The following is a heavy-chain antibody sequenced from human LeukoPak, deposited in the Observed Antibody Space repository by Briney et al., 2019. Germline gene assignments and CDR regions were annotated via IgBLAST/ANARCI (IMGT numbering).Heavy chain of an antibody. J-gene: IGHJ3*02. D-gene: IGHD3-10*01. CDR2: IYHSGST. V-gene: IGHV4-4*02. Sequence: SETLSLTCAVSGDSISSNNWWSWVRQPPGKGLEWIGEIYHSGSTNYNPSLNSRVTISADTSTNQFSLKLNSVTAADTAVYYCARDRGPRGVEWLYYYGSGSTNDDAFDIWGQGTMVTVSS. CDR1: GDSISSNNW. CDR3: ARDRGPRGVEWLYYYGSGSTNDDAFDI.